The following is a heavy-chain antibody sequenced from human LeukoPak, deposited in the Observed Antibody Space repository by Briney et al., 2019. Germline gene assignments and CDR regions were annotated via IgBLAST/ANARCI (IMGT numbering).Heavy chain of an antibody. CDR2: INPNSGGT. V-gene: IGHV1-2*02. CDR1: GYTFTGYY. CDR3: AREVVRGVIITGAFDY. J-gene: IGHJ4*02. Sequence: GASVKVSCKASGYTFTGYYMHWVRQAPGQGLEWMGWINPNSGGTNYAQKFQGRVTMTRDTSISTAYMELSRLRSDDTAVYYCAREVVRGVIITGAFDYWGQGTLVTASS. D-gene: IGHD3-10*01.